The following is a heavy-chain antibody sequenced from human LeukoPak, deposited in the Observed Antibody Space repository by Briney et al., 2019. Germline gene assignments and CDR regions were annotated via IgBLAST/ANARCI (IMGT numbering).Heavy chain of an antibody. Sequence: SETLSLTCAVSGYSLGKNYYWGWIRQSPGKGLEWIGRIYGRASTSYNPSLMNRVTISVDTSKNQFSLKLSSVTAADTAVYYCARGGLWVVRPVDYWGQGTLVTVSS. CDR3: ARGGLWVVRPVDY. V-gene: IGHV4-38-2*01. CDR2: IYGRAST. J-gene: IGHJ4*02. CDR1: GYSLGKNYY. D-gene: IGHD3-10*01.